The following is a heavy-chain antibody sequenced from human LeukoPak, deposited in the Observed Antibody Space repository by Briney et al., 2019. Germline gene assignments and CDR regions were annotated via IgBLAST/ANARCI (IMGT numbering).Heavy chain of an antibody. CDR3: ARAATWIQLWDY. CDR1: GYSFTSYW. V-gene: IGHV5-51*01. Sequence: GESLQISCQGSGYSFTSYWTGWVRQMPGKGLEWMGIIYPGDSDTRYSPSFQGQVTISADKSISTAYLQWSSLKASDTAMYYCARAATWIQLWDYWGQGTLVTVSS. D-gene: IGHD5-18*01. J-gene: IGHJ4*02. CDR2: IYPGDSDT.